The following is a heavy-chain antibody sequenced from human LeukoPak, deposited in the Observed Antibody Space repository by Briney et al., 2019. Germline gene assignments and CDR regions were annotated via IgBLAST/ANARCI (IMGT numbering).Heavy chain of an antibody. CDR2: INHSGST. V-gene: IGHV4-34*01. CDR3: ARTYSGSYYARYCFDY. CDR1: GGSFSGYY. J-gene: IGHJ4*02. Sequence: SETLSLTCAVYGGSFSGYYWSWIRQPPGKGLEWIGEINHSGSTNYNPSLKSRVTISVDTSKNQFSLKLSSVTAADTAVYYCARTYSGSYYARYCFDYWGQGTLVTVSS. D-gene: IGHD1-26*01.